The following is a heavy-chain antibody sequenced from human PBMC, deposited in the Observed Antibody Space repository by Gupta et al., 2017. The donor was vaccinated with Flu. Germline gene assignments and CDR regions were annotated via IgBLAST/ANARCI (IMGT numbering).Heavy chain of an antibody. CDR2: INPNSGGT. Sequence: YMHWVRQAPGQGLEWMGRINPNSGGTNYAQKFQGRVTMTRDTSISTAYMELSRLRSDDTAVYYCVIHQLLRLTTSWGYPYWGQGTLVTVSS. CDR1: Y. V-gene: IGHV1-2*06. D-gene: IGHD2-2*01. CDR3: VIHQLLRLTTSWGYPY. J-gene: IGHJ4*02.